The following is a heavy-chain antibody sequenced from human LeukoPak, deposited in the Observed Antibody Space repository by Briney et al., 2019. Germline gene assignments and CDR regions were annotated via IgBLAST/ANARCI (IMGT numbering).Heavy chain of an antibody. D-gene: IGHD1-26*01. J-gene: IGHJ4*02. CDR3: ARDRFIVGATTLREGGPDY. Sequence: SGGSLRLSCAASGFTFGSYSMNWVRQAPGKGLEWVSCITSSSSYIYYADSVKGRFTISRDNAKNSLYLQMNSLRAEDTAVYYCARDRFIVGATTLREGGPDYWGQGTLVTVSS. CDR1: GFTFGSYS. V-gene: IGHV3-21*01. CDR2: ITSSSSYI.